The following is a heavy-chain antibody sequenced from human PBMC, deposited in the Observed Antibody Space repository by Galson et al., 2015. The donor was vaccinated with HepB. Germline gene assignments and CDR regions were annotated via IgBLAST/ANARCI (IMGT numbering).Heavy chain of an antibody. V-gene: IGHV3-48*02. J-gene: IGHJ4*02. Sequence: SLRLSCAASGFTFSRYSMNWVRQAPGKGLEWVSYISYNSNTFYYADSVRGRFIISRDNARNSLYLQMSSLKDEDMAIYYCARDNGGPYYFDFWGRGTLVTVSS. CDR2: ISYNSNTF. CDR1: GFTFSRYS. D-gene: IGHD4-23*01. CDR3: ARDNGGPYYFDF.